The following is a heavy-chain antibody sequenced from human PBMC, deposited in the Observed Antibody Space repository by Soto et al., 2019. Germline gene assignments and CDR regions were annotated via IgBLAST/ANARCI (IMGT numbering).Heavy chain of an antibody. CDR2: ISYDGSKK. CDR1: GFTFSSCG. CDR3: ASAGTYYYDSSGYFSHYYGMDI. V-gene: IGHV3-30*03. D-gene: IGHD3-22*01. Sequence: QVQLVESGGGVVRPGRSQRLSCAASGFTFSSCGMHWVRQAPGKGLEWVAYISYDGSKKYYADSVKGRFTISRDNPKNPLYLKMNSLRAEDTAVYYCASAGTYYYDSSGYFSHYYGMDIWGQGTTVTVSS. J-gene: IGHJ6*02.